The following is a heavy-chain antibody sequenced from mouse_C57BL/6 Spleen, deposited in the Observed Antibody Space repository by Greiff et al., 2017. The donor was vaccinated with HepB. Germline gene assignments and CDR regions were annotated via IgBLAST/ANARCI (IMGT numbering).Heavy chain of an antibody. CDR3: VRSWDVKNYFDY. CDR1: GFTFNTYA. J-gene: IGHJ2*01. CDR2: IRSKSSNYAT. Sequence: DVMLVESGGGLVQPKGSLKLSCAASGFTFNTYAMHWVRQAPGKGLVWVARIRSKSSNYATYYADSVKDRFTISRDDSQSMLYLQMNNLKTEDTAMYYCVRSWDVKNYFDYWGQGTTLTVSS. D-gene: IGHD4-1*01. V-gene: IGHV10-3*01.